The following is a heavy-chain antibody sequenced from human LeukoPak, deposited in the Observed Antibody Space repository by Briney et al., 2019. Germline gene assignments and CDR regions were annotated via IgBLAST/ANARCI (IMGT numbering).Heavy chain of an antibody. CDR3: ARGMVGTTGTTGAFDI. V-gene: IGHV3-30*04. J-gene: IGHJ3*02. CDR2: ISYDGSNK. CDR1: GFTFSSYA. D-gene: IGHD1-1*01. Sequence: GRSLRLSCAASGFTFSSYAMHWVRQAPGKGLEWVAVISYDGSNKYYADSVKGRFTISRDNSKNTLYLQMNSLRAEDTAVYYCARGMVGTTGTTGAFDIWGQGTMVTVSS.